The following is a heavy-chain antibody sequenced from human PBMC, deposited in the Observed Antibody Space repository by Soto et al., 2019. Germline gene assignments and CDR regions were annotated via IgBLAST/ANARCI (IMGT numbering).Heavy chain of an antibody. Sequence: ASVKVSCKASGYTFTRYTMNWVRQAPGQRLEWMGWINPDNGNTKSSQKFQDRVIITRDTSASTAYMDLSSLRSEDTAVYYCARGIATGQLDPWGQGTLGTVSS. D-gene: IGHD2-15*01. CDR1: GYTFTRYT. CDR2: INPDNGNT. V-gene: IGHV1-3*01. CDR3: ARGIATGQLDP. J-gene: IGHJ5*02.